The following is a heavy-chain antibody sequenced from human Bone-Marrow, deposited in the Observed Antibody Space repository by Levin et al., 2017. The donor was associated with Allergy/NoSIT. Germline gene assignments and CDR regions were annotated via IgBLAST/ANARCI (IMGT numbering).Heavy chain of an antibody. CDR2: MYRGGDT. CDR3: ATSTLSGWYSLDY. V-gene: IGHV3-66*01. Sequence: LSLTCAASGFSVRDTYMTWVRQSPGKGLQWVSLMYRGGDTHYADSVRGRFTFSIDNSKNTLFLQMHSLRAEDTAVYYCATSTLSGWYSLDYWGQGTLVTVSS. D-gene: IGHD6-19*01. CDR1: GFSVRDTY. J-gene: IGHJ4*02.